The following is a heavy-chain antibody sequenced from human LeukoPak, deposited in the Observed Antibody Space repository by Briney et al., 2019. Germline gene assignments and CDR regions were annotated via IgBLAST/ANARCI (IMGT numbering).Heavy chain of an antibody. J-gene: IGHJ6*03. D-gene: IGHD5-24*01. CDR2: IDHSGST. CDR3: ARVKETTTTFHYFDYYMDV. V-gene: IGHV4-34*01. Sequence: SETLSLTCAVYGGSFSGYSWSWIRQPPGKALEWIGEIDHSGSTNYNPSRKSRVTISVDTSKNQFSLKLISVTAADTAVYYCARVKETTTTFHYFDYYMDVWGKGTTVTVSS. CDR1: GGSFSGYS.